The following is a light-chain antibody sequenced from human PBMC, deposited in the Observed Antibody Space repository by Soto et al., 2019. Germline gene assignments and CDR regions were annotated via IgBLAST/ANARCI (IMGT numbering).Light chain of an antibody. CDR1: QSVSSSY. Sequence: EIVLTQSPGTLSLSPGERATLSCRASQSVSSSYLAWYQQKPGQAPRLLIYGASGRATGIPDRFSGSGSGTHFPLTISRLEREDFAVYYCQQYGSSIFTFGPRTKVDIK. V-gene: IGKV3-20*01. CDR2: GAS. CDR3: QQYGSSIFT. J-gene: IGKJ3*01.